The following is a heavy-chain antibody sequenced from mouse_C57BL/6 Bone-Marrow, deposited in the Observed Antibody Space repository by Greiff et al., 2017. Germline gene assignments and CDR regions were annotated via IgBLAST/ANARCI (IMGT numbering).Heavy chain of an antibody. CDR1: GFSLTSYG. V-gene: IGHV2-5*01. D-gene: IGHD2-3*01. CDR2: IWRGGST. J-gene: IGHJ2*01. CDR3: AIWGIYDGYFFDY. Sequence: VQRVESGPGLVQPSQSLSITCTVSGFSLTSYGVHWVRQSPGKGLEWLGVIWRGGSTDYNAAFMSRLSITKDNSKSQVFFKMNSLQADDTAIYYCAIWGIYDGYFFDYWGQGTTLTVSA.